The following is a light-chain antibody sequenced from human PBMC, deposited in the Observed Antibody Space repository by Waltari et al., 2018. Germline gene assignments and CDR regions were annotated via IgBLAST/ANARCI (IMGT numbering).Light chain of an antibody. V-gene: IGLV1-40*01. CDR1: SSNIGAGYD. CDR3: QSYDSSLSGSV. CDR2: ANN. J-gene: IGLJ3*02. Sequence: QSVLTQPPSVSGAPGQRVTFSCTGSSSNIGAGYDVPWYQQVPGTAPKLLIYANNNRPSGVPDRFSGSKSATSASLAITGLQAEDEADYYCQSYDSSLSGSVFGGGTKLTVL.